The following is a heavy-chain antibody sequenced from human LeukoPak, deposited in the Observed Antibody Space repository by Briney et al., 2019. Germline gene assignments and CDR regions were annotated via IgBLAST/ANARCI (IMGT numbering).Heavy chain of an antibody. CDR2: IIPIFGTA. Sequence: SVKVSCKASGGTSSSYAISWVRQAPGQGLEWMGGIIPIFGTANYAQKFQGRVTITADESTSTAYMELSSLRSEDTAVYYCARDSHCSSTSCYPDYWGQGTLVTVSS. CDR3: ARDSHCSSTSCYPDY. CDR1: GGTSSSYA. D-gene: IGHD2-2*01. J-gene: IGHJ4*02. V-gene: IGHV1-69*13.